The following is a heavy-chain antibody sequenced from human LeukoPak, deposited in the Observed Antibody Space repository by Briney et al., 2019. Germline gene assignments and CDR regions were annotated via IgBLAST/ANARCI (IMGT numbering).Heavy chain of an antibody. D-gene: IGHD6-19*01. V-gene: IGHV3-48*04. CDR3: ARVAVAAGSYYYGMDV. CDR1: GFTFSSYS. CDR2: ISSSSSTI. J-gene: IGHJ6*02. Sequence: RLSYAASGFTFSSYSMNWVRQAPGKGLEWVSYISSSSSTIYYADSVKGRFTISRDNAKNSLYLQMNSLRAEDTAVYYCARVAVAAGSYYYGMDVWGQGTTVTVSS.